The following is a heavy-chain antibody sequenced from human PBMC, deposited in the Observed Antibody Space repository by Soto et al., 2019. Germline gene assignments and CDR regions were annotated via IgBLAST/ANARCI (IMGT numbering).Heavy chain of an antibody. V-gene: IGHV3-74*01. Sequence: PGGSLRLSCAASGFTLNSFFMHWVRQAPGRGLMWVSRINNDGSSTTYADSVKGRFTISRDNSRNTLYLQMNSLRAEDTAVYYCVRGGGLNCDYWGQGTLVTVSS. CDR2: INNDGSST. J-gene: IGHJ4*02. D-gene: IGHD3-16*01. CDR1: GFTLNSFF. CDR3: VRGGGLNCDY.